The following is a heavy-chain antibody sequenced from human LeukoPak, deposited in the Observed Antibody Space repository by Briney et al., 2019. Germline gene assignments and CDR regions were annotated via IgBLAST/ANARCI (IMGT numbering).Heavy chain of an antibody. Sequence: GSLRLSCAASGFTFSSYSMNWVRQAPGKGLEWIGYMYHAGSTNYNPSLKSRVKISVDTSKNQVSLNLSSVTAADTGVYYCAKSYYYGSGISYYYMDVWGKGTAVTISS. D-gene: IGHD3-10*01. CDR1: GFTFSSYS. CDR3: AKSYYYGSGISYYYMDV. CDR2: MYHAGST. J-gene: IGHJ6*03. V-gene: IGHV4-59*03.